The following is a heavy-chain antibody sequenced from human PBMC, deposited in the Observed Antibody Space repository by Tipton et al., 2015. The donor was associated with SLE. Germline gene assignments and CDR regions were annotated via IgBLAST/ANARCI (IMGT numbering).Heavy chain of an antibody. J-gene: IGHJ4*02. Sequence: TLSLTCAVYGGSFTDYYCTWIRQPPGKGLEWIGEINHSGSTNYNPSLKSRVTISVDTSKNQFSLKLSSVTAADTAVYYCARGPVAPLWGQGTLVTVSS. CDR2: INHSGST. CDR1: GGSFTDYY. D-gene: IGHD4-23*01. V-gene: IGHV4-34*01. CDR3: ARGPVAPL.